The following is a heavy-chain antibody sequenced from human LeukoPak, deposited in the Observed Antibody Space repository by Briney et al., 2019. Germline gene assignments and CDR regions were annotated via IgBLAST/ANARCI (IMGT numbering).Heavy chain of an antibody. CDR1: GGSISGSSYY. D-gene: IGHD6-13*01. Sequence: SETLSLTCTVSGGSISGSSYYWGWLRQPPGKGLEWIGNVYYSGRTYYNPSLKSRVTISVDTSKNQFSLKVNSVTAADTAVYYCARNRGASSWSDYYFDFWGLGTLVTVSS. J-gene: IGHJ4*02. CDR3: ARNRGASSWSDYYFDF. CDR2: VYYSGRT. V-gene: IGHV4-39*01.